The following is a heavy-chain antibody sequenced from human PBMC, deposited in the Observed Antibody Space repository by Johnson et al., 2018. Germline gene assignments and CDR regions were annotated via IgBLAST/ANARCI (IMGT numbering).Heavy chain of an antibody. Sequence: QVQLVQSGGGVVQPGRSLRLSCAASGFTFSSFAMHWVRQAPGKGLEWVAVISYDGRNKYYADFVKGRLTISRDNSKNTLYLQMNSLNVEDTAVYYVVGQYSSSDGGADYWGQGTLVPGAS. D-gene: IGHD6-6*01. CDR2: ISYDGRNK. J-gene: IGHJ4*02. CDR1: GFTFSSFA. CDR3: VGQYSSSDGGADY. V-gene: IGHV3-30*04.